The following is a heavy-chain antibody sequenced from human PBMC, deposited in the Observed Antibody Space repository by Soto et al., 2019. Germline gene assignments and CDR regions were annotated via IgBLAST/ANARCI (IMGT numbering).Heavy chain of an antibody. V-gene: IGHV3-23*01. Sequence: GGSLRLSCAASGFTFSSYAMSWVRQAPGKGLEWVSAISGSGGSTYYADSVKGRFTISRDNSKNTLYLQMNSLRAEDTAVYYCAKGRAEYSSSSFWFDPWGQGTLVTVSS. CDR2: ISGSGGST. J-gene: IGHJ5*02. CDR1: GFTFSSYA. D-gene: IGHD6-6*01. CDR3: AKGRAEYSSSSFWFDP.